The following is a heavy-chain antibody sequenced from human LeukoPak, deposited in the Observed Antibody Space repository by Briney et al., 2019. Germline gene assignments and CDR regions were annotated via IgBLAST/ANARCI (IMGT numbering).Heavy chain of an antibody. V-gene: IGHV1-2*02. CDR3: ARVQQLASLNDAFDI. CDR1: GYTFTGYY. D-gene: IGHD6-13*01. Sequence: ASVKVSCKASGYTFTGYYIHWVRQAPGQGLEWMGWINPNSGGTKYAQKFQARVTLTSDTFINTAYMELSRLRSDDTAVYYCARVQQLASLNDAFDIWGQGTMVTVSS. CDR2: INPNSGGT. J-gene: IGHJ3*02.